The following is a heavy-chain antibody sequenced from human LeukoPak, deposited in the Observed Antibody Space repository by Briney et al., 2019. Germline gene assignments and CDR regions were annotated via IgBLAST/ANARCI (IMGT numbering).Heavy chain of an antibody. CDR1: GGSISSSSYY. J-gene: IGHJ4*02. CDR3: ARHLMLRDSTYGPHLDY. V-gene: IGHV4-39*01. D-gene: IGHD3-10*01. Sequence: PSETLSLTCTVSGGSISSSSYYWGWIRRSPGKGLEWIGSIYYSGSTYNNPSLRSRITISVDTSKNHFSLKLTSVTAADTAVYYCARHLMLRDSTYGPHLDYWGQGTLVTVSS. CDR2: IYYSGST.